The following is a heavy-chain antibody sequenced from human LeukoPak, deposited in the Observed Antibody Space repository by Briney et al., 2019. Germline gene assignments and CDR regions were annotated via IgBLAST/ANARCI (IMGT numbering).Heavy chain of an antibody. CDR2: IWYDGSNK. CDR3: AKDYFPLDYYDSSGYYSNAFDI. J-gene: IGHJ3*02. D-gene: IGHD3-22*01. Sequence: GGSLRLSCAASGFTFSSYGMHWVRQAPGKGLEWVAVIWYDGSNKYYADSVKSRFTISRDNSKNTLYLQMNSLRAEDTAVYYCAKDYFPLDYYDSSGYYSNAFDIWGQGTMVTVSS. V-gene: IGHV3-33*06. CDR1: GFTFSSYG.